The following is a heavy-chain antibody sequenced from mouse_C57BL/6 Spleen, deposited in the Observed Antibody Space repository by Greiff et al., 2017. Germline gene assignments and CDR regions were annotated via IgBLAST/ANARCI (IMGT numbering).Heavy chain of an antibody. CDR3: ARRDDYGGFAY. V-gene: IGHV1-69*01. Sequence: QVQLQQPGAELVMPGASVKLSCKASGYTFTSYWMHWVKQRPGQGLEWIGEIDPSDSYTNYNQKFKGKSTLTVDKSSSTAYMQLSSLTSEDSAVYYGARRDDYGGFAYWGQGTLVTVSA. CDR1: GYTFTSYW. CDR2: IDPSDSYT. D-gene: IGHD2-4*01. J-gene: IGHJ3*01.